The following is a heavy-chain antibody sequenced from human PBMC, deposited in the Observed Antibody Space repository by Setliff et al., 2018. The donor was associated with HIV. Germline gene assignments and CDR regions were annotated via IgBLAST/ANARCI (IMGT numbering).Heavy chain of an antibody. J-gene: IGHJ4*02. V-gene: IGHV4-34*01. CDR3: ARQGDGYNLYHVYYFDY. D-gene: IGHD5-12*01. Sequence: SETLSLTCAVYGGSFSGYYWSWIRQPPGKGLEWIGEINHSGSTNYNPSLKSRVTISVDTSKNQFSLRLSSVTAADTAVYYCARQGDGYNLYHVYYFDYWGQGTLVTVSS. CDR1: GGSFSGYY. CDR2: INHSGST.